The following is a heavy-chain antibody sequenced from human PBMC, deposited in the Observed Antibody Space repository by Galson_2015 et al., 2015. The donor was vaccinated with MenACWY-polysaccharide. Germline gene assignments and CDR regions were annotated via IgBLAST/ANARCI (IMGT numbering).Heavy chain of an antibody. D-gene: IGHD3-9*01. J-gene: IGHJ4*02. Sequence: LNFNIAWMYWVRQAPGRGLEWVGRIRDKRFGGTTDYAAPVKGRFTISRDDSKNTIFLQMNSLKTEDTAVYYCTTPRYINEQAHYWGQGTLVTVSS. V-gene: IGHV3-15*01. CDR3: TTPRYINEQAHY. CDR2: IRDKRFGGTT. CDR1: LNFNIAW.